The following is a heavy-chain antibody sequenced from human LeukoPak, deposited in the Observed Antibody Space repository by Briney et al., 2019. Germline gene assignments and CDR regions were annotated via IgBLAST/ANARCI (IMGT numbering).Heavy chain of an antibody. D-gene: IGHD5-18*01. J-gene: IGHJ6*03. CDR3: ARVTDTAMVEEEVYYYYYYMDV. CDR1: GFTFSSYG. CDR2: ISGSGGST. V-gene: IGHV3-23*01. Sequence: GGTLRLSCAASGFTFSSYGMSWVRQAPGKGLEWVSAISGSGGSTYYADSVKGRFTISRDNSKNTLYLQMNSLRAEDTAVYYCARVTDTAMVEEEVYYYYYYMDVWGKGTTVTVSS.